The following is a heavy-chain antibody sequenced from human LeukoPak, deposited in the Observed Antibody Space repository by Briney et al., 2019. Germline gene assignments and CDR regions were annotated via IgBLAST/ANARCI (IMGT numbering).Heavy chain of an antibody. Sequence: LAGGSLRLSCAASGFTVSNNYMSWVRQPPGKGLEWVAVIYSGGNTYYADSVTDRFTISRDNSKNTLYLQMNSLRVEDTAVYYYARAYDWNHLYWGQGALVTVSS. J-gene: IGHJ4*02. CDR1: GFTVSNNY. CDR3: ARAYDWNHLY. V-gene: IGHV3-66*01. D-gene: IGHD1-1*01. CDR2: IYSGGNT.